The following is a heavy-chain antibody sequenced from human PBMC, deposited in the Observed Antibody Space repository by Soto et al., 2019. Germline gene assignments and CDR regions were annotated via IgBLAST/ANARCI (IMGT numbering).Heavy chain of an antibody. CDR2: ISSRSDI. CDR3: AREYTAWPLAYGLDV. Sequence: SCAASGFTVSSNYMSWVRQAPGKGLEWVSSISSRSDIYYADSVKGRFTISRDNAKNSVSLQMNSLRAEDTAVYYCAREYTAWPLAYGLDVWGQGTTVTVSS. J-gene: IGHJ6*02. V-gene: IGHV3-21*01. D-gene: IGHD2-2*02. CDR1: GFTVSSNY.